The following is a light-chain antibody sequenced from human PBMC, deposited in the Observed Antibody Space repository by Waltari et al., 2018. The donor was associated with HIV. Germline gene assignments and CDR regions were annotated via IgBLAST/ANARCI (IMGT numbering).Light chain of an antibody. Sequence: EIVMTQSPATLSVSPGERATLSCRASQSVSANLAWYQQKPGQAPRLFIYDASTRATGVPARFSGSGSGTEFTLTINSLQSEDFAVYYCQQYNNWPPYTFGQGTKLEIK. CDR2: DAS. CDR3: QQYNNWPPYT. CDR1: QSVSAN. V-gene: IGKV3-15*01. J-gene: IGKJ2*01.